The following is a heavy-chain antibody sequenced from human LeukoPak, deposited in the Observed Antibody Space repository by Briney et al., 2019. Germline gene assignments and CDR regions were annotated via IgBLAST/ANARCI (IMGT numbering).Heavy chain of an antibody. Sequence: GGSLRLSGAASGFTVSSNYMSWVRQAPGKGLEWVSIIYSGGSTFYADSVKGRFTISRDNSKNTLYLQMNSLRAEDTAVYYCARESGYHGSGFDPWGQGTLVTVSS. V-gene: IGHV3-53*01. CDR2: IYSGGST. J-gene: IGHJ5*02. CDR1: GFTVSSNY. CDR3: ARESGYHGSGFDP. D-gene: IGHD3-10*01.